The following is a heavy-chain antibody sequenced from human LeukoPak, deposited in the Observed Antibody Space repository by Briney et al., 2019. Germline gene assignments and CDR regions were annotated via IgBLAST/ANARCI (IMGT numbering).Heavy chain of an antibody. Sequence: GGSLRLSCAASGFTFSNYAMSWVRQAPGKGLEWVSAISGSGGSSYYADSVKGRFTISRDNSKNTLYLQMNSLRAEDTAVYYCAKDRVPYYDSSGYYLYWGQGTLVTVSS. J-gene: IGHJ4*02. V-gene: IGHV3-23*01. D-gene: IGHD3-22*01. CDR2: ISGSGGSS. CDR3: AKDRVPYYDSSGYYLY. CDR1: GFTFSNYA.